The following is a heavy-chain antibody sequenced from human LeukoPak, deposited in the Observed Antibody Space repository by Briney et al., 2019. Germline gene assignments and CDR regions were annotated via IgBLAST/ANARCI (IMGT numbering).Heavy chain of an antibody. CDR1: GYTFTSYD. D-gene: IGHD1-20*01. J-gene: IGHJ4*02. Sequence: ASVKVSCKASGYTFTSYDINWVRQATGQGLEWMGWMNPNSGNTGYAQKFQGRVTMTRNTSISTAYMELSSLRSEDTAVYYCARGHPNWNDSPFDYWGQGTLVTVSS. CDR3: ARGHPNWNDSPFDY. CDR2: MNPNSGNT. V-gene: IGHV1-8*01.